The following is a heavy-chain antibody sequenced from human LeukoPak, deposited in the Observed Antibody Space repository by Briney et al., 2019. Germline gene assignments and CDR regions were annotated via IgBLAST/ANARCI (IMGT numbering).Heavy chain of an antibody. Sequence: PGGSLRLSCAASGFTFSSYAMSWVLQAPGKGLEWVSAISGSGGSTYYADSVKGRFTISRDNSKNTLYLQMNSLRAEDTAVYYCAKDRSYYDFWSGYENYYYYYMDVWGKGTTVTVSS. J-gene: IGHJ6*03. CDR3: AKDRSYYDFWSGYENYYYYYMDV. CDR2: ISGSGGST. D-gene: IGHD3-3*01. V-gene: IGHV3-23*01. CDR1: GFTFSSYA.